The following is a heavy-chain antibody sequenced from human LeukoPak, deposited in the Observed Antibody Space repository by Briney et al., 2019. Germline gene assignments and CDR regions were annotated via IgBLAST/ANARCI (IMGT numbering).Heavy chain of an antibody. CDR3: ARNWGFDY. V-gene: IGHV3-74*01. D-gene: IGHD7-27*01. Sequence: GGSLRLSCAASGFTFSSHWMHWVRQAPGKGLVWVSRINSDGRVTNYTDSVKGRFAVSRDNAKNTLYLQMDSLRAEDTAVYYCARNWGFDYWGQGTLVTVSS. J-gene: IGHJ4*02. CDR2: INSDGRVT. CDR1: GFTFSSHW.